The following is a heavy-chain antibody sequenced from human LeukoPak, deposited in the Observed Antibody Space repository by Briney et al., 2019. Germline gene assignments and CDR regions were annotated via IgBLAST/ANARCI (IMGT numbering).Heavy chain of an antibody. D-gene: IGHD3-10*01. Sequence: GASVKVSCKASGYTFTGYYMHWVRQAPGQGLEWMGWINPNSGGTDYAQKFQGRVTMTRDTSISTAYMELSRLRSDDTAVYYCARVYGAGSFGGYWGQGTLVTVSS. V-gene: IGHV1-2*02. CDR1: GYTFTGYY. CDR2: INPNSGGT. CDR3: ARVYGAGSFGGY. J-gene: IGHJ4*02.